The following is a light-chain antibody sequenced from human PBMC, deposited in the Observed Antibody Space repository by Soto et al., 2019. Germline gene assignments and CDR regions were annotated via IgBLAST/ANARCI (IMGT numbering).Light chain of an antibody. V-gene: IGLV2-14*03. CDR1: SSDVGGYNY. J-gene: IGLJ2*01. CDR3: SSYTSSITLV. CDR2: DVS. Sequence: SVLTQPASGPGSPGQSITITYTGTSSDVGGYNYVSWYQQHPGKAPKLMIYDVSNRPSGVSNRFSGSKSGNTASLSISGLQAEDEADYYCSSYTSSITLVFGGGTKVTVL.